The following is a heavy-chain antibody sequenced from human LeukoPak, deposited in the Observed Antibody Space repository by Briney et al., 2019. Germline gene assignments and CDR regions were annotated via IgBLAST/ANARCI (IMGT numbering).Heavy chain of an antibody. CDR3: AQGFSSGWYPY. V-gene: IGHV3-23*01. J-gene: IGHJ4*02. CDR2: ISVNGETT. CDR1: GFSVSSFG. Sequence: GGSLRLSCAVSGFSVSSFGMSWVRRAPGKGLEWISAISVNGETTWYADSVRGRFIISRDNSKNTLYLQLSSLRAEDTAVYYCAQGFSSGWYPYWGQGSLVSVSS. D-gene: IGHD6-19*01.